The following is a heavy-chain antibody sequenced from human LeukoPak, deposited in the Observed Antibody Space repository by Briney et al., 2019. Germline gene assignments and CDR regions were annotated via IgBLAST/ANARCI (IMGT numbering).Heavy chain of an antibody. D-gene: IGHD4-17*01. V-gene: IGHV4-59*01. Sequence: SETLSLTCTVSGGSISSYYWSWIRQPPGKGLEWIGYIYYSGSTNYNPSLKSRVTISVDTSKNQFSLKLSSVTAADTAVYYCARGQTTVTTTPFDYWDQGTLVTVSS. J-gene: IGHJ4*02. CDR3: ARGQTTVTTTPFDY. CDR1: GGSISSYY. CDR2: IYYSGST.